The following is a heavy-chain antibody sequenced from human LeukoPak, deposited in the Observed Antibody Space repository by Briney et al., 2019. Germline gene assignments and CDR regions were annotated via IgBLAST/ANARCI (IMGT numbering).Heavy chain of an antibody. V-gene: IGHV4-39*02. D-gene: IGHD2-2*01. CDR2: IYYIGST. CDR3: ARLPLVSPGCDY. CDR1: GGYISSSSYY. Sequence: PSETLSLTCTVSGGYISSSSYYWGWIRQPPGKGLEWIGNIYYIGSTYYNPSLKSRVTISVDTSKNHFSLKLSSVTAADTAVYYRARLPLVSPGCDYWGKGTLVTASS. J-gene: IGHJ4*02.